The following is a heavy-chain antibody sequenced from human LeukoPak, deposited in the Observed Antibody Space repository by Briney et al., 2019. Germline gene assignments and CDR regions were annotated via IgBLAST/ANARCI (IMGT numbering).Heavy chain of an antibody. CDR3: AREGYSSGSRTGIDY. J-gene: IGHJ4*02. Sequence: GGSLRLSCAASGFSVSTNFMNWVRQAPGRGLEWVSVMYSGGATSYADSVKGRFTISRDNSKNTASLQMNSLRIDDTAVYYCAREGYSSGSRTGIDYWGQGTLVTVSS. CDR2: MYSGGAT. V-gene: IGHV3-53*05. CDR1: GFSVSTNF. D-gene: IGHD5-18*01.